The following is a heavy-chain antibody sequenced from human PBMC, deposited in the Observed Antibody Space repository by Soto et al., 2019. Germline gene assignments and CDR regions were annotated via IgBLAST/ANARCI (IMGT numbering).Heavy chain of an antibody. CDR1: GGSFSGYY. Sequence: SETLSLTCAVYGGSFSGYYWSWIRQPPGKGLEWTGEINHSGSTNYNPSLKSRVTISVDTSKNQFSLKLSSVTAADTAVYYCARGRVDFWSGTGGYGMDVWGQGTTVTVSS. J-gene: IGHJ6*02. CDR3: ARGRVDFWSGTGGYGMDV. CDR2: INHSGST. D-gene: IGHD3-3*01. V-gene: IGHV4-34*01.